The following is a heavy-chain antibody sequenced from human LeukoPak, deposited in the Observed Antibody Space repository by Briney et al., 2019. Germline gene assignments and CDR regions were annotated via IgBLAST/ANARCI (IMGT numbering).Heavy chain of an antibody. V-gene: IGHV5-51*01. CDR2: IYPGDSDT. CDR3: ARRPTGGPFDS. J-gene: IGHJ4*02. Sequence: GESLKISCKGSEYSSTRDWIAWVRQMPGEGLEWMGIIYPGDSDTRYSPSFQGQVTISADKSISTAYLQWSSLKASDSAMYYCARRPTGGPFDSWGQGTLVTVSS. D-gene: IGHD2-8*02. CDR1: EYSSTRDW.